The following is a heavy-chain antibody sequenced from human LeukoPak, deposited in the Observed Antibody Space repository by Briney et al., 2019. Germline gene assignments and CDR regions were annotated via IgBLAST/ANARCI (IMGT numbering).Heavy chain of an antibody. CDR1: GYTSTSYY. D-gene: IGHD5-18*01. J-gene: IGHJ4*02. CDR3: ARDLSGYSYGNYFDY. V-gene: IGHV1-46*01. CDR2: INPSGGST. Sequence: ASVKVSCKASGYTSTSYYIHWVRQAAGQWLEWMGIINPSGGSTSYAQKFQGRVTMTRDTSTSTVYMELSSLRSEDTAVYYCARDLSGYSYGNYFDYWGQGTLVTVSS.